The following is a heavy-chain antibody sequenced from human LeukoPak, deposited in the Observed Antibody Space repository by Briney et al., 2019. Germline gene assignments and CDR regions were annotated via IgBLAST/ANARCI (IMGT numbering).Heavy chain of an antibody. Sequence: ASVKVSCKASGYTFTSYDINWVRQATGQGLEWMGWMNPNSGNTGYAQKFQGRVTMTRNTSISTAYMELRSLRSEDTAVYYCATCSGGSCYSRHWGQGTLVTVSS. J-gene: IGHJ4*02. CDR2: MNPNSGNT. CDR3: ATCSGGSCYSRH. V-gene: IGHV1-8*01. D-gene: IGHD2-15*01. CDR1: GYTFTSYD.